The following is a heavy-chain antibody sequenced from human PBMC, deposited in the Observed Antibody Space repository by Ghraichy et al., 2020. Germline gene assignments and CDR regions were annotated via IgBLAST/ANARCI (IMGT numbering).Heavy chain of an antibody. CDR2: ISSNGGST. Sequence: GGSLRLSCSASGFTFSSYAMHWVRQAPGKGLEYVSAISSNGGSTYYADSVKGRFTISRDNSKNTLYLQMSSLRAEDTAVYYCVKEQVVTAIPTDAFDIWGQGTMVTVSS. CDR3: VKEQVVTAIPTDAFDI. D-gene: IGHD2-21*02. V-gene: IGHV3-64D*06. J-gene: IGHJ3*02. CDR1: GFTFSSYA.